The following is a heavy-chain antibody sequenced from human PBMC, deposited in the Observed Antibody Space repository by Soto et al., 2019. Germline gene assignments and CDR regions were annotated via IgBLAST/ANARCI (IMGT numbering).Heavy chain of an antibody. D-gene: IGHD3-3*02. Sequence: QVQLRQSGPGLVKPSQTLSLTCSISGDSVSRNGVAWNWIRQSPSRGLECLGRTYYRSKWSSDYAVSLKSRITINTDTSKSQVSLQLNSVTPDDTDVHYWVRGQHSEFDYWGQGNLVPVSS. CDR3: VRGQHSEFDY. CDR2: TYYRSKWSS. V-gene: IGHV6-1*01. CDR1: GDSVSRNGVA. J-gene: IGHJ4*02.